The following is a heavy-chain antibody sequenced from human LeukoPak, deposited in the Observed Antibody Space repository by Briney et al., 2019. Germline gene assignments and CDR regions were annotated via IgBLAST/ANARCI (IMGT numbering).Heavy chain of an antibody. CDR1: GGSISDYY. CDR3: ARDKWSGGGLAQFDP. V-gene: IGHV4-59*01. D-gene: IGHD2-15*01. CDR2: IYYSGNT. Sequence: TPSETLSLTCTVSGGSISDYYWSWIRQPPGKGLEWIAYIYYSGNTKVNPSLKSRVTVSVDTSKNQFSLKLTSVTAADTAVYYCARDKWSGGGLAQFDPWGQGTLVTVSS. J-gene: IGHJ5*02.